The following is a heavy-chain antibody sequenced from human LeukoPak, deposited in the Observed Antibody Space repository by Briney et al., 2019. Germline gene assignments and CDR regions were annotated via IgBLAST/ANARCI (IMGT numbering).Heavy chain of an antibody. CDR2: FYYTGST. CDR1: GVSISSGGYY. V-gene: IGHV4-31*03. Sequence: PSETLSLTCTVSGVSISSGGYYWSWLRQHPGKGLEWIGYFYYTGSTYYNPSLKSRLTISVDTSKNQFSLKLSSVTAADTAVYYCARAKTMVPDFGSWGQGTLVTVSS. D-gene: IGHD2-8*01. J-gene: IGHJ4*02. CDR3: ARAKTMVPDFGS.